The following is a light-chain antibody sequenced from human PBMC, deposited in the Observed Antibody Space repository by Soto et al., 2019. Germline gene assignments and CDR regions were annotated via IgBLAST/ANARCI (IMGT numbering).Light chain of an antibody. V-gene: IGKV3-20*01. CDR2: RTS. CDR1: QSVGSSF. CDR3: QQYENSPLT. Sequence: EIVLTQSPDTLSLSPGERATLSCRASQSVGSSFLDWYQQKPGQAPRLLIYRTSTRATGIPDRFTGSGSGTDFTLTISRLEPEDFAVYYCQQYENSPLTFGGGTKVEIK. J-gene: IGKJ4*01.